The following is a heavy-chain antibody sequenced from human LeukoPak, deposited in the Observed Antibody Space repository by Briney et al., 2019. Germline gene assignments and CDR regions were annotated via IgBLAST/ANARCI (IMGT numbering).Heavy chain of an antibody. CDR1: GVSFSSGDYY. V-gene: IGHV4-30-4*01. Sequence: SETLSLTCTVSGVSFSSGDYYWSWLRQPPGTVLEWLGYVYHSGSTYYSPPLRNRVTLSVYTSKNQFSLKLSSVTAADTAVYYCARAHGSPSVRLFDSWGQGTLVTVSS. CDR2: VYHSGST. CDR3: ARAHGSPSVRLFDS. D-gene: IGHD3-10*01. J-gene: IGHJ4*02.